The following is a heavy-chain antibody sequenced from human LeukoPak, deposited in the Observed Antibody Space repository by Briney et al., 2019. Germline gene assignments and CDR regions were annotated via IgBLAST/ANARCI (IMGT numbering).Heavy chain of an antibody. Sequence: SETLSLTCAVYGGSFSGYYWSWIRQPPGKGLEWIGEINHSGSTNYNPSLKSRVTISVDTSKNQFSLKLSSVTAADTAVYYCARAVFHIWGGYQTTAYYFDYWGQGTLVTVSS. J-gene: IGHJ4*02. D-gene: IGHD3-3*01. CDR3: ARAVFHIWGGYQTTAYYFDY. CDR1: GGSFSGYY. V-gene: IGHV4-34*01. CDR2: INHSGST.